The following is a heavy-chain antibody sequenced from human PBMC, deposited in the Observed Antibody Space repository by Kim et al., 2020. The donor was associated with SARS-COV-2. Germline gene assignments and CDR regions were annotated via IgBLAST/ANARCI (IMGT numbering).Heavy chain of an antibody. CDR2: SSPSGDST. D-gene: IGHD3-10*01. J-gene: IGHJ4*02. Sequence: GGSLRLSCAVSGFPFSNYAMTWVRQAPGKWLEWVSVSSPSGDSTYYADSVRGRFTISRDNSKNTLYLQMNSLRADDTAVYYCARDDTITLVRGVFNYWGQGTLVTVSS. CDR1: GFPFSNYA. CDR3: ARDDTITLVRGVFNY. V-gene: IGHV3-23*01.